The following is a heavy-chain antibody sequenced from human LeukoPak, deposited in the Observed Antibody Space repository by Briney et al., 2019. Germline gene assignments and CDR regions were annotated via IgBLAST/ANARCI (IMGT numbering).Heavy chain of an antibody. D-gene: IGHD3-22*01. J-gene: IGHJ4*02. Sequence: GGSLRLSCAASGFTVSSNYMSWVRQAPGKGLEWVSVIYSGGSTYYADSVKGRFTISRDNSKNTLYLQMNSLRAEDTAVYYCASAWHLGIVVVMLDYWGQGTLVTVSS. CDR2: IYSGGST. CDR3: ASAWHLGIVVVMLDY. V-gene: IGHV3-53*05. CDR1: GFTVSSNY.